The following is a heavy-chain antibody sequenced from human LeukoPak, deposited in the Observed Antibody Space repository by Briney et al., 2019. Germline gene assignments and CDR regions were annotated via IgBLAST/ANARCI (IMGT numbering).Heavy chain of an antibody. V-gene: IGHV3-21*01. CDR1: GFTFSSCS. CDR2: ISSSSSYI. CDR3: ARAEYYDILTGYD. Sequence: GGSLRLSCAASGFTFSSCSMNWVRQAPGKGLEWVSSISSSSSYIYYADSVKGRFTISRDNAKNSLYLQMNSLRAEDTAVYYCARAEYYDILTGYDWGQGTLVTVSS. J-gene: IGHJ4*02. D-gene: IGHD3-9*01.